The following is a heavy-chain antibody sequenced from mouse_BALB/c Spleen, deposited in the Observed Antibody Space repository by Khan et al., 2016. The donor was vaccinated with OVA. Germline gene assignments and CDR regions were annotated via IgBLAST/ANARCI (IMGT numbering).Heavy chain of an antibody. D-gene: IGHD1-1*01. Sequence: QMQLEESGPGLVAPSQSLSITCTVSGFSLTSYGVSWVRQSPGKGLEWLGVIWGDGSTNYHSTLISRLIISKDNSKSKVFLKLTGLQTDDTATYYCAKFTPDYYSMDYWGQGTSVTVSS. J-gene: IGHJ4*01. CDR2: IWGDGST. CDR3: AKFTPDYYSMDY. V-gene: IGHV2-3*01. CDR1: GFSLTSYG.